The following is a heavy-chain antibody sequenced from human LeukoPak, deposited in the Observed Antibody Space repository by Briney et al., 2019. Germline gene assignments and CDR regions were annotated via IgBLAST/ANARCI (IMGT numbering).Heavy chain of an antibody. CDR2: ISYDGSNK. V-gene: IGHV3-30*18. CDR1: AFTFGHYG. D-gene: IGHD3-10*01. J-gene: IGHJ4*02. Sequence: GGSLRLSCAASAFTFGHYGMHWVRQAPGKGLEWVAVISYDGSNKYYADSVKGRFTISRDNSKNTLYLQMNSLRAEDTAVYYCAKARAGGYFDYWGQGTLVTVSS. CDR3: AKARAGGYFDY.